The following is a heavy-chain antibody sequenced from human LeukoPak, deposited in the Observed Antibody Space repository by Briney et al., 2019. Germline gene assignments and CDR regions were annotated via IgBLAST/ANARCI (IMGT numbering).Heavy chain of an antibody. CDR2: INPSGGNT. Sequence: ASVKVSCKASGYTFTSYYMHWVRQAPGLGLEWMGKINPSGGNTAYAQKFQGRVTMTRDTSTSTVYMELTSLGSDDTAVYYCAKCRLSSSGSADYWGQGTLVTVSS. J-gene: IGHJ4*02. V-gene: IGHV1-46*01. CDR1: GYTFTSYY. CDR3: AKCRLSSSGSADY. D-gene: IGHD6-19*01.